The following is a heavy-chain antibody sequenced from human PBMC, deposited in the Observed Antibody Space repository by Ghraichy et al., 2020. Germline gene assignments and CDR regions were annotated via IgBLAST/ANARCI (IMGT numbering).Heavy chain of an antibody. Sequence: GESLNISCVGSGFTFSSYSLNWVRQSPGKGLEWVSYITSSSRTIFYADSVKGRFTISRDNAQNSLYLQMNSLRDEDTAIYYCARASTVVRFYYYDGMDVWGQGTTVTVSS. V-gene: IGHV3-48*02. J-gene: IGHJ6*02. CDR1: GFTFSSYS. CDR3: ARASTVVRFYYYDGMDV. CDR2: ITSSSRTI. D-gene: IGHD4-23*01.